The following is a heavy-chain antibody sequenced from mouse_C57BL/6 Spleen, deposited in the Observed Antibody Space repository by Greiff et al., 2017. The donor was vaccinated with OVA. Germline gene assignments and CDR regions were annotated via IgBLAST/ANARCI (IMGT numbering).Heavy chain of an antibody. J-gene: IGHJ4*01. D-gene: IGHD1-1*01. CDR2: IYPGSGSP. Sequence: VQLQQPGAELVKPGASVKMSCKASGYTFTSYWITWVKQRPGQGLEWIGDIYPGSGSPNSNEKFKSKATLTVDTSSRTAYMQLSSLTSEDSAVYYCARRGYYGSSPYAMDYWGQGTSVTVSS. CDR3: ARRGYYGSSPYAMDY. V-gene: IGHV1-55*01. CDR1: GYTFTSYW.